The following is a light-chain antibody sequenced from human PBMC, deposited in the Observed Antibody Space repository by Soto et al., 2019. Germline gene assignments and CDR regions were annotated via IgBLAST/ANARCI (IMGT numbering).Light chain of an antibody. CDR2: EGS. J-gene: IGLJ3*02. CDR3: SSYEGSLTWV. CDR1: GSDVGSFDL. V-gene: IGLV2-23*01. Sequence: QSALTQPASVSGSPEQSITISCTGPGSDVGSFDLVSWYQQHPGKAPKLIIFEGSKRPSGVSDRFSGSKSDNRASLTISGLQAEDEADYYCSSYEGSLTWVFGGGTKLTVL.